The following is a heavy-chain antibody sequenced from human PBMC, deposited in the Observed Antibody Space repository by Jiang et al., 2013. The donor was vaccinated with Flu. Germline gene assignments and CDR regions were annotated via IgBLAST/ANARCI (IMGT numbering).Heavy chain of an antibody. CDR3: ARVLRRTEVSGMDV. CDR1: GFTFSDYY. J-gene: IGHJ6*04. Sequence: VQLLESGGGLVKPGGSLILSCAASGFTFSDYYMSWIRQAPGKGLEWVSYISSRSSYTDYADSVKGRFTISRDNAKNSLFMQMNSLRAEDTAVYYCARVLRRTEVSGMDVWGKGTTVTVSS. V-gene: IGHV3-11*06. CDR2: ISSRSSYT.